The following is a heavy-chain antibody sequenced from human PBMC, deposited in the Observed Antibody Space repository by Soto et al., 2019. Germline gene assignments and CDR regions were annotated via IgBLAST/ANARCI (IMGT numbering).Heavy chain of an antibody. CDR1: GYSFTNHW. J-gene: IGHJ3*02. CDR2: IYPGDSDI. CDR3: TRHPPSPGDAFDS. V-gene: IGHV5-51*07. Sequence: PGESLKISCKGSGYSFTNHWIGWVHQMPGKGLEWMGLIYPGDSDIRYSPPFQGQVTISADKSISTAYLQWSSLQASDTGMYYCTRHPPSPGDAFDSWGQGTMVTVSS.